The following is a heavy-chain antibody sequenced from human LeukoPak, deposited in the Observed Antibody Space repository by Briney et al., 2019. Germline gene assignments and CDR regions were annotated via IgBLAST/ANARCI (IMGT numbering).Heavy chain of an antibody. CDR2: IYYSGST. CDR1: GGSISSYY. D-gene: IGHD6-13*01. V-gene: IGHV4-59*08. Sequence: SETLSLTCTVSGGSISSYYWSWIRQPPGKGLEWIGYIYYSGSTNYNPSLKSRVTISLDTSKSQFSLRLSSVTAADTAVYFCARTIAVAGTFAMDVWGQGTTVTVSS. CDR3: ARTIAVAGTFAMDV. J-gene: IGHJ6*02.